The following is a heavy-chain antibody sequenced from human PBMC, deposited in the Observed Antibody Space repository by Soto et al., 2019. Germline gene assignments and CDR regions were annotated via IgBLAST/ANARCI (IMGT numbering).Heavy chain of an antibody. D-gene: IGHD4-4*01. CDR1: GGTFSSYA. V-gene: IGHV1-69*13. J-gene: IGHJ5*02. CDR3: ARWGIWVTGTGAEYNWFGP. Sequence: SVKVSCKTSGGTFSSYAISWVRQAPGQGLEWMGGIIPIFDTANYAQKFQGRVTITADESTSTAYMELRSLRTEDTAVYYCARWGIWVTGTGAEYNWFGPWGRGTLVTVS. CDR2: IIPIFDTA.